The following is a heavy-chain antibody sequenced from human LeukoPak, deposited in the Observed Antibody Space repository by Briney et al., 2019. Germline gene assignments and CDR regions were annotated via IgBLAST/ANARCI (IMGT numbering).Heavy chain of an antibody. CDR2: INSSGGST. D-gene: IGHD3-3*01. Sequence: ASVKVSCKASVYTFTSYYMHWVRQAPGQGLEWMGIINSSGGSTSYAQKFQGRVTMTSDTSTRTVDMELSSLRSEDTAVYYCARGHYDFWSGYFLEWFDPWGQGTLVTVSS. CDR3: ARGHYDFWSGYFLEWFDP. J-gene: IGHJ5*02. CDR1: VYTFTSYY. V-gene: IGHV1-46*01.